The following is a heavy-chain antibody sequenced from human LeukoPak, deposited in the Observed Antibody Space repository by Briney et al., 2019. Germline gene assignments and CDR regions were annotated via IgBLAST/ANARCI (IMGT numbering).Heavy chain of an antibody. Sequence: GGSLRLSCAASGFTFSSYAMSWVRQAPGKGLEWVSAISGSGGSTNYADSVKGRFTISRDNSKNTLYLQMNSLRAEDTAVYYCANDVWRIAAAGTNVWGQGTTVTVSS. CDR3: ANDVWRIAAAGTNV. D-gene: IGHD6-13*01. CDR1: GFTFSSYA. CDR2: ISGSGGST. J-gene: IGHJ6*02. V-gene: IGHV3-23*01.